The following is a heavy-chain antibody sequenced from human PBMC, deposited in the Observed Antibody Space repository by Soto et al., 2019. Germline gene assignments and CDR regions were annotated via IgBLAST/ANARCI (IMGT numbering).Heavy chain of an antibody. V-gene: IGHV1-3*01. CDR2: INAGNGNT. Sequence: GASEKVSCKASGYTFTSYAMHWVRQAPGQRLEWMGWINAGNGNTKYSQKFQGRVTITRDTSASTAYMELSSLRSEDTAVYYCARVWAYCGGDCYLGMDVWGQGTTVTVS. D-gene: IGHD2-21*02. CDR1: GYTFTSYA. CDR3: ARVWAYCGGDCYLGMDV. J-gene: IGHJ6*02.